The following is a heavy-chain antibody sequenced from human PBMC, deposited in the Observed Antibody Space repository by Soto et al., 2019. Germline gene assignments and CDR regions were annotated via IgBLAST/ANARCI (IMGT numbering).Heavy chain of an antibody. D-gene: IGHD3-22*01. J-gene: IGHJ4*02. CDR1: GGSISSYY. Sequence: QVQLQESGPGLVKPSETLSLTCTVSGGSISSYYWSWMRQPAGKGLEWIGRIYTSGSTNYNTPLKSRVTMSVDTSKDQFSLKLSSVTAADTAVYYCARDSSGYYYLFDYWGQGTLVTVSS. V-gene: IGHV4-4*07. CDR3: ARDSSGYYYLFDY. CDR2: IYTSGST.